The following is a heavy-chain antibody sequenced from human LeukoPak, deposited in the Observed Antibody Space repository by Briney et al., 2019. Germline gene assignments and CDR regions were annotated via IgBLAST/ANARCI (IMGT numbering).Heavy chain of an antibody. J-gene: IGHJ6*02. CDR3: ASSALRYFVPYYSYGMDV. CDR2: INAGNGNT. CDR1: GYTFTSYA. D-gene: IGHD3-9*01. V-gene: IGHV1-3*01. Sequence: ASVKVSCKASGYTFTSYAMHWVRQAPGQRLEWMGWINAGNGNTKYSQKFQGRVTITRDTSASTAYMELSSLRSEDTAVYYCASSALRYFVPYYSYGMDVWGQGTTVTVSS.